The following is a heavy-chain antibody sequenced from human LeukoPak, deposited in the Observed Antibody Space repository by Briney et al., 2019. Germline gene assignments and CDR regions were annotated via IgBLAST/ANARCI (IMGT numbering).Heavy chain of an antibody. CDR3: TTPRWELRLGGDDAFDI. Sequence: PGGSLRLSCAASGFTFSNAWMSWVRQAPGKGLEWVGRIKSKTDGGTTDYAAPVKGRFTISRDDSKNTLYLQMNSLKTEDTAVYYCTTPRWELRLGGDDAFDIWGQGTMVTVSS. CDR1: GFTFSNAW. CDR2: IKSKTDGGTT. V-gene: IGHV3-15*01. J-gene: IGHJ3*02. D-gene: IGHD1-26*01.